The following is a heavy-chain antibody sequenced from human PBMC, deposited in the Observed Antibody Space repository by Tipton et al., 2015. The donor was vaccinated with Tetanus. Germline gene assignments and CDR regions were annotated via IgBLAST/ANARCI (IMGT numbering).Heavy chain of an antibody. J-gene: IGHJ4*02. D-gene: IGHD3-22*01. Sequence: LSLTCAASGFTFRESAMHWVRQAPGKGLEWVAFIWYDGSNKYYVDSVKGRFTVSRDNSKNTVSLQMNSLRVEDTAVYYCVRVPPRSGFAFESWGQGALVTVSS. CDR3: VRVPPRSGFAFES. CDR2: IWYDGSNK. V-gene: IGHV3-33*01. CDR1: GFTFRESA.